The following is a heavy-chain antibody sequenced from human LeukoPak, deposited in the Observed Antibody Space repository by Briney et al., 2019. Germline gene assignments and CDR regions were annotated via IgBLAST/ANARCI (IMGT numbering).Heavy chain of an antibody. CDR3: ARNRYYYGSGSYGVPNWFDP. D-gene: IGHD3-10*01. CDR1: GYSISSGYY. CDR2: IYHSGST. V-gene: IGHV4-38-2*02. J-gene: IGHJ5*02. Sequence: SETLSLTCTVSGYSISSGYYWGWIRQPPGKGLEWIGSIYHSGSTYYNPSLKSRVTISVDTPKNQFSLKLSSVTAADTAVYYCARNRYYYGSGSYGVPNWFDPWGQGTLVTVSS.